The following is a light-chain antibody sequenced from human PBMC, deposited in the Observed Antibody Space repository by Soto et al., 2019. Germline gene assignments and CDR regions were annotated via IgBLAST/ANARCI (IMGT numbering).Light chain of an antibody. Sequence: EIVLTQSPATLSVSPGERVTLSCRASESLSYFLAWYQHKPGQSPRLLIYGVSTRVAGVPSRFSGGGSATDFTLTISSLQSEDFAVYYCQSYNDWPFAFGQGTQLEI. CDR2: GVS. V-gene: IGKV3-15*01. CDR3: QSYNDWPFA. CDR1: ESLSYF. J-gene: IGKJ2*01.